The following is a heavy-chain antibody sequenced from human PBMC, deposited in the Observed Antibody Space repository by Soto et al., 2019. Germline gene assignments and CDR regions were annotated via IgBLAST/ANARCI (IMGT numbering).Heavy chain of an antibody. CDR1: GFTFSTYA. Sequence: PGGSLRLSCAASGFTFSTYAMSWVRQAPGKGLEWVSGISSSGGTTHYTDSVKGRFTISRDNSKNTLYLQMNSLRAEDTAVYYCAKNSYRSYYYGMDVWGQGTTVTVSS. CDR3: AKNSYRSYYYGMDV. CDR2: ISSSGGTT. D-gene: IGHD4-4*01. V-gene: IGHV3-23*01. J-gene: IGHJ6*02.